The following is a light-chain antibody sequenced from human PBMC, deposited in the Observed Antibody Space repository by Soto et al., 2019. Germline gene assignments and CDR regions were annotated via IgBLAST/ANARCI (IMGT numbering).Light chain of an antibody. CDR2: DVS. CDR3: SSYTSSSIYVV. Sequence: QSALTQPASVSGSPGQSITISCTGTSSDVGGYNYVSWYQQHPGKAPKLMIYDVSNRPSGVSNRFSGSKSGNTASLTISGLQAEEEADYYCSSYTSSSIYVVFGGGTKLTVL. V-gene: IGLV2-14*01. CDR1: SSDVGGYNY. J-gene: IGLJ2*01.